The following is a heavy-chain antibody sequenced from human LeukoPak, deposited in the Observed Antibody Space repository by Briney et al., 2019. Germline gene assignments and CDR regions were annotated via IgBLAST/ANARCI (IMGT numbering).Heavy chain of an antibody. V-gene: IGHV3-7*03. CDR3: ARLRDVTVTPNYFDY. D-gene: IGHD4-17*01. Sequence: GGSLRLSCAASGVTFSSYWMSWVRQAPGKGLEWVANIKQDGSEKYYVDSVKGRFTISRDNAKNSLYLQMNSLRAEDTAVYYCARLRDVTVTPNYFDYWGQGTLATVSS. J-gene: IGHJ4*02. CDR1: GVTFSSYW. CDR2: IKQDGSEK.